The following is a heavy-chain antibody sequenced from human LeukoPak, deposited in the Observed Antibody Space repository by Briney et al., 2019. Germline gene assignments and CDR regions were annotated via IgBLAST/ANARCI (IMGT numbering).Heavy chain of an antibody. J-gene: IGHJ4*02. D-gene: IGHD6-13*01. CDR2: ISSSGSTI. V-gene: IGHV3-11*01. Sequence: GGSLRLSCAASGFTFSDYDMSWIRQAPGKGLEWVSYISSSGSTIYYADSVKGRFTISRNNAKNSLYLQMNSLRAEDTAVYYCARDLRNRQQLVQLEYWGQGTLVTVSS. CDR3: ARDLRNRQQLVQLEY. CDR1: GFTFSDYD.